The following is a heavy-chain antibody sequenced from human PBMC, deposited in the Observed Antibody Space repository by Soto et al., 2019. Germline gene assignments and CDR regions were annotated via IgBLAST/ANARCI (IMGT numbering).Heavy chain of an antibody. D-gene: IGHD3-9*01. CDR3: SRCNTIFQGAIDI. CDR1: GYSFTSYW. CDR2: IYPGDSDT. V-gene: IGHV5-51*01. J-gene: IGHJ3*02. Sequence: PGESLKISCKGSGYSFTSYWIGWVRQMPGKGLEWMGIIYPGDSDTRYSPSFQGQVTISADKSISTAYLQWSSLKASDNAMYYFSRCNTIFQGAIDIWGQGTMVTVSS.